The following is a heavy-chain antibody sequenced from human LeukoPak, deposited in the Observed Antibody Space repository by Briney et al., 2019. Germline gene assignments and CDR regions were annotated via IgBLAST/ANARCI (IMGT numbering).Heavy chain of an antibody. V-gene: IGHV3-7*01. J-gene: IGHJ4*02. CDR1: GFTFSNFW. CDR2: IKQDGSEK. CDR3: ASEGEFAYGYFY. D-gene: IGHD5-18*01. Sequence: SGGSLRLSCAASGFTFSNFWMSWVRQAPGKGLEWVANIKQDGSEKNYVDSVKGRFTISRDNAKNSLYLQMNSLRAEDTAVYYCASEGEFAYGYFYWGQGTLVTVSS.